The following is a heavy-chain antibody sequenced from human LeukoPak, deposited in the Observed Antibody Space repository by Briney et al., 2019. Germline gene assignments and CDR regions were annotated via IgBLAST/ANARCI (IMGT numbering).Heavy chain of an antibody. Sequence: GGSLRLSCAASGFTFSIYWMSWVRQAPGKGLVWVANINQDGGEKYYVDSVKGRFTISRDNAKNSLYLQMNSLRAEDTAVYYCARNKNYGDSNDYWGQGTLVTVSS. CDR2: INQDGGEK. D-gene: IGHD4-17*01. CDR1: GFTFSIYW. CDR3: ARNKNYGDSNDY. V-gene: IGHV3-7*01. J-gene: IGHJ4*02.